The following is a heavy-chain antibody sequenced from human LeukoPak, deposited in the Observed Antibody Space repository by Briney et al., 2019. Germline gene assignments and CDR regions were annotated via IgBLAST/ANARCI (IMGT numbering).Heavy chain of an antibody. Sequence: ASVKVSCKASGYTFTSYDINWVRQATGQGLEWMGWINPNSGGTNYAQKFQGRVTMTRDTSISTAYMELSRLRSDDTAVYYCARPVKSTVTTAPEFGYWGQGTLVTVSS. J-gene: IGHJ4*02. CDR3: ARPVKSTVTTAPEFGY. CDR2: INPNSGGT. V-gene: IGHV1-2*02. D-gene: IGHD4-17*01. CDR1: GYTFTSYD.